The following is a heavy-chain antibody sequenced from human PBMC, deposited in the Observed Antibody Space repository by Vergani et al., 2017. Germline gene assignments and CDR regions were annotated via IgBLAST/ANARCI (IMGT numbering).Heavy chain of an antibody. V-gene: IGHV3-30*02. D-gene: IGHD4-11*01. CDR3: ARTKSFYYSNYDVGVGPFDY. CDR1: GFSVSNSG. Sequence: QVQLVESGGGVVQPGGSLRLSCVASGFSVSNSGMHWVRQTPGKGLEWVAFIQYDGSDIFYADFVEGRFIISRDNSKNTLFLQMNSLRAEDTALYYCARTKSFYYSNYDVGVGPFDYWGQGTLVTVSS. CDR2: IQYDGSDI. J-gene: IGHJ4*02.